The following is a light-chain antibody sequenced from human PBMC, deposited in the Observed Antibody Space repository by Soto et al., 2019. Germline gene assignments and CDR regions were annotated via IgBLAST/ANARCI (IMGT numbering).Light chain of an antibody. J-gene: IGKJ1*01. CDR3: QHYNRYSEA. CDR2: KAS. Sequence: DIPMTQSPSTLSGSVGARVTITCRASQTSRSWLAWYQQKPGKAPKLRSEKASTLKRGVPSSVSGSGSGTEVTLPSSSLQPGDFATYDCQHYNRYSEAFGQGTKVDI. V-gene: IGKV1-5*03. CDR1: QTSRSW.